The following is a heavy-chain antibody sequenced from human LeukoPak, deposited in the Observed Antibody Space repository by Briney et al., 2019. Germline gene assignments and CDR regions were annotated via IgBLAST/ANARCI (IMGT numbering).Heavy chain of an antibody. V-gene: IGHV1-69*13. Sequence: SVKVSCKASGYTFTGYYMHWVRQAPGQGLEWMGGIIPIFGTANYAQKFQGRVTITADESTSTAYMELSSLRSEDTAVYYCARDRRGQNIDIVVVPAALWFDPWDQGTLVTVSS. CDR3: ARDRRGQNIDIVVVPAALWFDP. D-gene: IGHD2-2*01. CDR2: IIPIFGTA. CDR1: GYTFTGYY. J-gene: IGHJ5*02.